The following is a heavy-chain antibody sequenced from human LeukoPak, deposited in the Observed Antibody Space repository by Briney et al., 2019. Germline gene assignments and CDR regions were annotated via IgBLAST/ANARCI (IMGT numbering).Heavy chain of an antibody. CDR2: IYYTGST. D-gene: IGHD1-26*01. J-gene: IGHJ4*02. Sequence: SETLSLTSSVSGASISGGTYYWGWIRQPPGKGLEWIGSIYYTGSTYDNPSLKSRVTISVDTSKNQFSLKLSSVTAADTAVYYCARRGGSGRAFDYWGQGTLVTVSS. CDR3: ARRGGSGRAFDY. CDR1: GASISGGTYY. V-gene: IGHV4-39*01.